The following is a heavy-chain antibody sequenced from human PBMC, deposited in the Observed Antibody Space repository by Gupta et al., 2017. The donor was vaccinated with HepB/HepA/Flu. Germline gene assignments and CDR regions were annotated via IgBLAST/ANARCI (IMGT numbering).Heavy chain of an antibody. CDR3: ARDSNGSYYNTHDSFDY. CDR2: INHSGST. D-gene: IGHD1-26*01. Sequence: QVQLQQWGAGLLKPSETLSLTCAVYGGSFSGYYWSWIRQPPGKGLEWIGEINHSGSTNYNPSLKRRVTISVDTSKNQFSLKLSSVTAAETAVDYCARDSNGSYYNTHDSFDYWGQGTLVTVSS. V-gene: IGHV4-34*01. CDR1: GGSFSGYY. J-gene: IGHJ4*02.